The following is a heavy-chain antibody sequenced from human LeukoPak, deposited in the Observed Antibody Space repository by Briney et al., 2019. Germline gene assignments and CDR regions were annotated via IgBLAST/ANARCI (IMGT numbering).Heavy chain of an antibody. CDR2: TNSDGSAT. V-gene: IGHV3-74*01. Sequence: GGSLRLSCAASGFTFGSPWMHWVRQAPGKGLVWVSRTNSDGSATAYADSVKGRFTISRDNAENTLYLQMNSLRAEDTAVYYCARGTAGYHSSYFDYWGQGTLVTVSS. CDR1: GFTFGSPW. J-gene: IGHJ4*02. CDR3: ARGTAGYHSSYFDY. D-gene: IGHD3-16*02.